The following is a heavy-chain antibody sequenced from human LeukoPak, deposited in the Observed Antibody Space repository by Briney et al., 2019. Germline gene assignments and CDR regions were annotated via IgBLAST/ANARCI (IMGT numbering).Heavy chain of an antibody. J-gene: IGHJ5*02. D-gene: IGHD2-2*01. CDR3: ARGRGIVVVPAAYISNWFDP. CDR1: GYTFTSYG. V-gene: IGHV1-18*01. CDR2: ISAYNGNT. Sequence: ASVKVSCKASGYTFTSYGISWVRQAPGQGLEWMGWISAYNGNTNYAQKLQGRVAMTTDTSTSTAYMELRSLRSDDTAVYYCARGRGIVVVPAAYISNWFDPWGQGTLVTVSS.